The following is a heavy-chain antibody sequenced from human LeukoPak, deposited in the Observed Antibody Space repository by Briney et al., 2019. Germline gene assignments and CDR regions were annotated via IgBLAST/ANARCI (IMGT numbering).Heavy chain of an antibody. J-gene: IGHJ4*02. Sequence: GGSLRLSCAASGFTFSSYWMSWVRQAPGKGLEWVANIKQDGSEKYYVDSVKGRFTISRDNAKNSLYLQMKSLRAEDTAVYYCARDGHYDFWSGYYGPIDYWGQGTLVTVSS. V-gene: IGHV3-7*01. CDR1: GFTFSSYW. CDR3: ARDGHYDFWSGYYGPIDY. D-gene: IGHD3-3*01. CDR2: IKQDGSEK.